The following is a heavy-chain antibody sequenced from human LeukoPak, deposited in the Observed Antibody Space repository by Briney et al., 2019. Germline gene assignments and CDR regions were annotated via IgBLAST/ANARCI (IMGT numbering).Heavy chain of an antibody. Sequence: PGGSLRLSCAASGFPFHGFTMHWVRQTLDKALEWVAIISSDGNNEYYADSVRGRFTISRDNSNNTMYLDMNNVRPDDTSVYYCARDSGGSLFDYWGLGTLVTVSS. V-gene: IGHV3-30-3*01. CDR1: GFPFHGFT. CDR3: ARDSGGSLFDY. D-gene: IGHD2-15*01. CDR2: ISSDGNNE. J-gene: IGHJ4*02.